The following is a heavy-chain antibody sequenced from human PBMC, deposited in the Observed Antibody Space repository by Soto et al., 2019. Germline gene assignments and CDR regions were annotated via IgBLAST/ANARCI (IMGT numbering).Heavy chain of an antibody. D-gene: IGHD2-15*01. CDR2: IRSKAYGGTT. J-gene: IGHJ6*03. CDR3: TRDTRSGCSGGSCYPGNWYYYYMDV. CDR1: GFTFGDYA. Sequence: GGSLRLSCTASGFTFGDYAMSWFRQAPGKGLEWVGFIRSKAYGGTTEYAASVKGRFTISRDDSKSIAYLQMNSLKTEDTAVYYCTRDTRSGCSGGSCYPGNWYYYYMDVWGKGTTVTVSS. V-gene: IGHV3-49*03.